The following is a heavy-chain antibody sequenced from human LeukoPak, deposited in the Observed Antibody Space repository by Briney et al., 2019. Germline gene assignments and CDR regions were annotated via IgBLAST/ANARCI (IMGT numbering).Heavy chain of an antibody. D-gene: IGHD1-20*01. J-gene: IGHJ3*01. CDR3: AKGKINHNGAFDA. CDR1: GFSFGSYP. V-gene: IGHV3-23*05. CDR2: INNFVQNT. Sequence: GGSLRLSCVGSGFSFGSYPMSWVRQAPGKGLEWASSINNFVQNTYYADSVKGRFTISRDNSEKSLFLQMSSLRVEDTAVYYCAKGKINHNGAFDAWGQGTRVTVSS.